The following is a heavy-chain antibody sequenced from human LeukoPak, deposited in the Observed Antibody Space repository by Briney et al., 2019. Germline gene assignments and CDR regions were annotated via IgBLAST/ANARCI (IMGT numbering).Heavy chain of an antibody. V-gene: IGHV3-30*18. CDR1: GFTFRSYG. D-gene: IGHD5-12*01. CDR2: ISYDGSDK. J-gene: IGHJ4*02. CDR3: VKEKRYRLPPWDY. Sequence: GGSLRLSRAASGFTFRSYGMHWVRQTPGKGLEWVAFISYDGSDKYYADSVKGRFTISRDNSKNTLLLQMNSLRVEDTAIYFRVKEKRYRLPPWDYWGQGTLVTVSS.